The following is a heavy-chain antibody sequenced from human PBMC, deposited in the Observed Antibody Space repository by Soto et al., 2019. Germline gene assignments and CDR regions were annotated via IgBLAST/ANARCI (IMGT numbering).Heavy chain of an antibody. D-gene: IGHD2-8*01. CDR3: ARDLVGILEQKITLRYCTNGVCPNWFDP. J-gene: IGHJ5*02. V-gene: IGHV1-18*01. CDR1: GYTFTSYG. CDR2: ISAYNGNT. Sequence: QVQLVQSGAEVKKPGASVKVSCKASGYTFTSYGISWVRQAPGQGLEWMGWISAYNGNTNYAQKLQGRVTMTTDTSTSTAYMELRSLRSDDTAVYYCARDLVGILEQKITLRYCTNGVCPNWFDPWGQGTLVTVSS.